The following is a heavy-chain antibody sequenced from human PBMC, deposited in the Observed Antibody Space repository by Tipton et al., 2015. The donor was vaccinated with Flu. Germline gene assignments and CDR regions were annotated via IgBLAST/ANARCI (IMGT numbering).Heavy chain of an antibody. CDR2: VFYTGST. CDR1: GGSISSYF. J-gene: IGHJ5*02. Sequence: TLSLTCSVSGGSISSYFWSWIRQPPGKGLEWIGYVFYTGSTDYNPSPKSRVTISVETSKNQFSLELISVTAADTAVYYCARIQGGYYGSEGYDTWGQGMLVTVSS. D-gene: IGHD3-10*01. V-gene: IGHV4-59*07. CDR3: ARIQGGYYGSEGYDT.